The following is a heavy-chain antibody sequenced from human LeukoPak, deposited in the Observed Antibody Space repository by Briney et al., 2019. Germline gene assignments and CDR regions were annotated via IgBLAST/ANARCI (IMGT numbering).Heavy chain of an antibody. CDR3: AKNYYDSSGYYKLGYAFDI. CDR2: IYYSGST. D-gene: IGHD3-22*01. Sequence: SETLSLTCTVSGGSISSYNWSWIRQPPGKGREWIGYIYYSGSTNYNPSLKSRVTISVDTSKNQFSLKLSSVTAADTAVYYCAKNYYDSSGYYKLGYAFDIWGQGTMVTVSS. CDR1: GGSISSYN. V-gene: IGHV4-59*01. J-gene: IGHJ3*02.